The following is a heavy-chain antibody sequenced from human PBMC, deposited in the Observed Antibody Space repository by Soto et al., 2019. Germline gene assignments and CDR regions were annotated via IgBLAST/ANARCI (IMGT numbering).Heavy chain of an antibody. CDR1: GASITSEQS. CDR2: IHHSGST. D-gene: IGHD6-19*01. V-gene: IGHV4-4*02. J-gene: IGHJ4*02. Sequence: QMQLQESGPGLVKPSETLSLTCAVSGASITSEQSWSWVRQPPGEGLEWIGEIHHSGSTNNNPSLKSRGTMSVDKSKSQSSLTLSSVAAADTAVYYCAGGFGWYSIDQWGQGTLFIFSS. CDR3: AGGFGWYSIDQ.